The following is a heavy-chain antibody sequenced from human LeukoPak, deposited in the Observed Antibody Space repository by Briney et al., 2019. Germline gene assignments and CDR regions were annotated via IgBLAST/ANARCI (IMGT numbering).Heavy chain of an antibody. V-gene: IGHV1-2*02. D-gene: IGHD2-15*01. CDR3: ARDWGYCSGGSCYPAYYFDY. CDR2: MNPNSGGT. J-gene: IGHJ4*02. Sequence: ASVKVSCKASGYTFTDYYMHWVRQAPGQGLEWMGWMNPNSGGTNYAQKFQGRVTMTRDTSISTAYMELSRLRSDDTAVYYCARDWGYCSGGSCYPAYYFDYWGQGTLVTVSS. CDR1: GYTFTDYY.